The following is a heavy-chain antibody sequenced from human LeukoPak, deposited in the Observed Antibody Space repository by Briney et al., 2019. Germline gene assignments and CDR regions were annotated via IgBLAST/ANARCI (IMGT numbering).Heavy chain of an antibody. CDR2: IRLDGTAK. CDR3: ARDGYDSI. J-gene: IGHJ4*02. D-gene: IGHD3-22*01. V-gene: IGHV3-7*01. CDR1: GFTFGNYW. Sequence: PGGSLRLSCAASGFTFGNYWMSWVRQAPGKGLEWVANIRLDGTAKYYVDSVKGRFTISRDNAKNSLYLQMNSLRAEDTAVYYCARDGYDSIWGQGTLVTVSS.